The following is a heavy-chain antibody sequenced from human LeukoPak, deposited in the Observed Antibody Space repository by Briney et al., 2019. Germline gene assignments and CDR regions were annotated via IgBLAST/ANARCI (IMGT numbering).Heavy chain of an antibody. J-gene: IGHJ4*02. CDR2: IYYSGST. Sequence: PETLSLTCTVSGGSISSSSYYWGWIRQPPGKGLEWIGSIYYSGSTYYNPSLKSRVTISVDTSKHQFSLKLSSVTAADTAVYYCARDRVKYYYDSSYFDYWGQGTLVTVSS. V-gene: IGHV4-39*07. D-gene: IGHD3-22*01. CDR1: GGSISSSSYY. CDR3: ARDRVKYYYDSSYFDY.